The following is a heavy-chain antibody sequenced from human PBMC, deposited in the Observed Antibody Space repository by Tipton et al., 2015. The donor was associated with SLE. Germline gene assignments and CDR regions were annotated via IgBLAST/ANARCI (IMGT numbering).Heavy chain of an antibody. Sequence: RSLRLSCAASGFTFSSYAMHWVRQAPGKGLEWVAVIWYDGSNKYYADSVKGRFTISRDNSKNTLYLQMNSLRAEDTALYYCAKDRDSYGYPGYFDYWGRGTLVTVSS. V-gene: IGHV3-30*04. J-gene: IGHJ4*02. CDR2: IWYDGSNK. CDR3: AKDRDSYGYPGYFDY. D-gene: IGHD5-18*01. CDR1: GFTFSSYA.